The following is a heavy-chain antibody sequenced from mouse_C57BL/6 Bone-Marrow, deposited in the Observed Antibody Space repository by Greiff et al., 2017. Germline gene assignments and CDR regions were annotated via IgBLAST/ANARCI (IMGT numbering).Heavy chain of an antibody. Sequence: VKLVESGTVLARPGASVKMSCKTSGYTFTDYYINWVKQRPGQGLEWIARIYPGSGNTYYNEKFKGKATLTADKSSSTAYMQLSSLTSEDSAVYFCARDYDGYWGQGTTLTVSA. CDR3: ARDYDGY. J-gene: IGHJ2*01. D-gene: IGHD2-3*01. CDR2: IYPGSGNT. CDR1: GYTFTDYY. V-gene: IGHV1-76*01.